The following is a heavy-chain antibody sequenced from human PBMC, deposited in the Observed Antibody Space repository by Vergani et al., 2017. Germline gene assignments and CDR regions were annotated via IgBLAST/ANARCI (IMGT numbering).Heavy chain of an antibody. V-gene: IGHV3-30*02. J-gene: IGHJ4*02. D-gene: IGHD3-16*01. CDR1: GFTLSNYD. CDR2: IQFDGSNK. Sequence: QVQLVESGGGVVQRGGSLRLSCATSGFTLSNYDMQWIRQGPGKGLEFVAFIQFDGSNKYYADSVKGRFTLSRDFSKNTLYLQMNSLRTDDTATYYCANHFRGWGIDYWGQGTQVIVSS. CDR3: ANHFRGWGIDY.